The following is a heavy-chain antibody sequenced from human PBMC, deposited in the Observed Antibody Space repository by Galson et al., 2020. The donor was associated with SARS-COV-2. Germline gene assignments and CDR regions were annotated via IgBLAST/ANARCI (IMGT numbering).Heavy chain of an antibody. J-gene: IGHJ4*02. Sequence: SQTLSLTCPVSGYSISSGYYWDWLRQPPGKGLEWIGSIYHSGSTSYNPSLRRRVTISVDTSKNQFSLKLSAVTAADTAVYFCARDVRAGGYALFERWDQGTLVTVSS. V-gene: IGHV4-38-2*02. CDR3: ARDVRAGGYALFER. D-gene: IGHD3-22*01. CDR1: GYSISSGYY. CDR2: IYHSGST.